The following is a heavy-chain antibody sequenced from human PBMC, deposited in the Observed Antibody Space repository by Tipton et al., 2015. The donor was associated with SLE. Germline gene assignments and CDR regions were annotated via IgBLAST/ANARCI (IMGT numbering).Heavy chain of an antibody. J-gene: IGHJ4*02. D-gene: IGHD2-2*01. CDR3: ATSPLTL. CDR2: IHYSGTT. V-gene: IGHV4-39*07. CDR1: GGSVSRNYYY. Sequence: LRLSCTVSGGSVSRNYYYWGWIRQSPGKGLEWIGSIHYSGTTYYNPSLNSRFTISVDTSKNQFSLKLTSVTAADTAVYYCATSPLTLWGQGTLVTVSS.